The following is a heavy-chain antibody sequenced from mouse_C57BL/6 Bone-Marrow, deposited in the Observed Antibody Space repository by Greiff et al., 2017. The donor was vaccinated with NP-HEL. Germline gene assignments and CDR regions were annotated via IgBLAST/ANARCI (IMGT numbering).Heavy chain of an antibody. CDR1: GYTFTSYW. J-gene: IGHJ3*01. V-gene: IGHV1-69*01. CDR3: ARGTGPAWFAY. D-gene: IGHD4-1*01. CDR2: IDPSDSYT. Sequence: QVQLQQPGAELVMPGASVKLSCKASGYTFTSYWMHWVKQRPGQGLEWIGEIDPSDSYTNYNQKFKGKSTLTVDKSSSTAYMQLSSLTSEDSAVYYCARGTGPAWFAYGGQGTLVTVSA.